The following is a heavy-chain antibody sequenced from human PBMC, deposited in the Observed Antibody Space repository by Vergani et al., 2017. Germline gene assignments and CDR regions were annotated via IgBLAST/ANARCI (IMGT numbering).Heavy chain of an antibody. Sequence: QVQLVESGGGVVQPGRSLRLSCAASGFTFSSYGMHWVRQAPGKGLEWVAVIWYDGSNKYYADSVKGRFTISRDNSKNTLYLQMNSLRAEDTAVYYCAREAPGTIDAFDIWGQGTMVTVSS. V-gene: IGHV3-33*01. CDR2: IWYDGSNK. CDR1: GFTFSSYG. CDR3: AREAPGTIDAFDI. J-gene: IGHJ3*02. D-gene: IGHD1-1*01.